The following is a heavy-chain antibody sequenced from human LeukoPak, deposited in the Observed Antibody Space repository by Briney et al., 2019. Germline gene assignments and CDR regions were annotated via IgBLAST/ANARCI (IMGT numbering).Heavy chain of an antibody. V-gene: IGHV4-39*01. J-gene: IGHJ4*02. CDR1: GGSISSYY. CDR3: ARRGSGWYYFDY. D-gene: IGHD6-19*01. CDR2: IYYSRST. Sequence: SETLSLTCTVSGGSISSYYWGWIRQPPGKGLEWIGSIYYSRSTYNNPSLKSRVTISVDTSKYQFSLKLSSVTAADTAVYYCARRGSGWYYFDYWGQGTLVTVSS.